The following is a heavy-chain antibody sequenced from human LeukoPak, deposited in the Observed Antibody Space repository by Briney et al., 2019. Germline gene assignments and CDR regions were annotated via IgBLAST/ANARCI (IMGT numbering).Heavy chain of an antibody. J-gene: IGHJ3*02. Sequence: KPSETLSLPCTVSGGSISRYYWSGIRQPAGKGLEWIGRIYSCGSTNYNPSLKSRVTMSVDTSKNQFSLKLSSVTDAETAVYNCARVRAIAAAGNYVDAFDIGGQATMVTAS. V-gene: IGHV4-4*07. D-gene: IGHD6-13*01. CDR3: ARVRAIAAAGNYVDAFDI. CDR1: GGSISRYY. CDR2: IYSCGST.